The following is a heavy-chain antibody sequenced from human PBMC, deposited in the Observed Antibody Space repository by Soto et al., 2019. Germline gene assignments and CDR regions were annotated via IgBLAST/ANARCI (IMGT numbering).Heavy chain of an antibody. CDR1: GFTFSSYA. Sequence: GGSLRLSCSASGFTFSSYAMSWVRQAPGKGLEWVSTISGSGGGTYYVDSVKGRFTISRDNSKSTLYLQMNSLGAEDSAVYFCAKRARMTTVSPFDYWGQGTLVTVSS. J-gene: IGHJ4*02. D-gene: IGHD4-4*01. V-gene: IGHV3-23*01. CDR3: AKRARMTTVSPFDY. CDR2: ISGSGGGT.